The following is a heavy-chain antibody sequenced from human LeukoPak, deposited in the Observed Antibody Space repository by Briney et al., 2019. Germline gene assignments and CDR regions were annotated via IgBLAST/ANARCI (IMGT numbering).Heavy chain of an antibody. CDR2: ISGSGGST. CDR1: GFTFSSYA. CDR3: AKELDVGPYGSLDY. J-gene: IGHJ4*02. Sequence: GGSLGLSCAASGFTFSSYAMSWVRQAPGKGLEWVSAISGSGGSTYYADSVKGRFTISRDNSKNTLYLQMNSLRAEDTAVYYCAKELDVGPYGSLDYWGQGTLVTVSS. V-gene: IGHV3-23*01. D-gene: IGHD3-10*01.